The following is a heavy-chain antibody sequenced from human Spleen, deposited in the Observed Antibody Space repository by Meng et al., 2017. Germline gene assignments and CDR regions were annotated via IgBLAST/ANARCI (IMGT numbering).Heavy chain of an antibody. CDR2: INHSGST. D-gene: IGHD4-11*01. J-gene: IGHJ4*02. CDR1: GGSFSDYY. Sequence: QVQLQQWGAGLLKPSETLSLPGVVSGGSFSDYYWSWIRHPPGKGLEWIGEINHSGSTNYNPSLESRATISVDTSQNNLSLKLSSVTAADSAVYYCARGPTTMAHDFDYWGQGTLVTVSS. CDR3: ARGPTTMAHDFDY. V-gene: IGHV4-34*01.